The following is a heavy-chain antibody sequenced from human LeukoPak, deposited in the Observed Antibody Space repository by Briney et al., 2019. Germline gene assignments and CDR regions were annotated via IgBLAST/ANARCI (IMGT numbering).Heavy chain of an antibody. Sequence: GASVKVSCKASGGTFSSYAISWVRQAPGQGLEWMGGIIPIFGTANYAQKFQGRVTIITDESTSTAYMELSSLRSEDTAVYYCARELQMPSNSSRTAIPDWGQGTLVTVSS. J-gene: IGHJ4*02. CDR2: IIPIFGTA. D-gene: IGHD6-6*01. CDR1: GGTFSSYA. V-gene: IGHV1-69*05. CDR3: ARELQMPSNSSRTAIPD.